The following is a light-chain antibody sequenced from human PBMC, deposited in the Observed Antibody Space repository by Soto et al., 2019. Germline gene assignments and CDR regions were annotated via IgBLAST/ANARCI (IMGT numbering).Light chain of an antibody. CDR2: DNN. Sequence: QSVLTQPPSVSAAPGQKVTISCSGSSSNIGNNYVSWYQQVPGTAPKVLIYDNNKRPSGIPDRFSGSKSGTSATLGITGLQTGDDADYFCGTWDSSLRGGVFGGGTKVTVL. J-gene: IGLJ2*01. CDR1: SSNIGNNY. V-gene: IGLV1-51*01. CDR3: GTWDSSLRGGV.